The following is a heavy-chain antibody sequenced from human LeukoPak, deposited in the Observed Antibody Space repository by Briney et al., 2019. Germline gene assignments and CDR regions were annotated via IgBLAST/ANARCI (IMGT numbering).Heavy chain of an antibody. CDR3: AKDSVLRYFDWLSRGTLDY. CDR2: ISGSGGST. CDR1: GFTFSSYA. Sequence: GGSLRRSCAASGFTFSSYAMSWVRQAPGKGLEWVSAISGSGGSTYYADSVKGRFTISRDNSKNTLYLQMNSLRAEDTAVYYCAKDSVLRYFDWLSRGTLDYWGQGTLVTVSS. D-gene: IGHD3-9*01. J-gene: IGHJ4*02. V-gene: IGHV3-23*01.